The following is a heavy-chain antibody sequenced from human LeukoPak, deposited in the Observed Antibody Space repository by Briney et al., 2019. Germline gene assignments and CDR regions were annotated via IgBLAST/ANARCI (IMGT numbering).Heavy chain of an antibody. D-gene: IGHD7-27*01. CDR3: ARIGASWGSPDY. CDR2: INSDGSST. J-gene: IGHJ4*02. CDR1: GFTFSSYW. Sequence: GGSLRLSCAASGFTFSSYWMHWVRQAPGKGLVWVSRINSDGSSTSYADSVKGRFTISRDNAKSTLLLQMNSLRAEDTAVYYCARIGASWGSPDYWGQGTLVTVSS. V-gene: IGHV3-74*01.